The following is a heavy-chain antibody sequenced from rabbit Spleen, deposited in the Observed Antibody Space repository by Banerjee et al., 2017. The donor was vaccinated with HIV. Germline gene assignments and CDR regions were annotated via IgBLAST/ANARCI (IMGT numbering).Heavy chain of an antibody. V-gene: IGHV1S45*01. D-gene: IGHD6-1*01. J-gene: IGHJ4*01. CDR3: ARSGANAAAYEFNL. Sequence: QEQLEESGGDLVKPGGTLTLTCTASGFSFSSSYYMCWVRQAPGKGLEWIGCIYGGSGSTDYASWAKGRFTISKTSSTTVTLQMTGLTAADTATYFCARSGANAAAYEFNLWGPGTLVTVS. CDR1: GFSFSSSYY. CDR2: IYGGSGST.